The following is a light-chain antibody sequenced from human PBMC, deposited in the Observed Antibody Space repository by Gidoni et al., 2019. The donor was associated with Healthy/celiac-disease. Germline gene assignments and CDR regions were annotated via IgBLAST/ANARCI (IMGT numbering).Light chain of an antibody. V-gene: IGLV3-1*01. CDR1: KLGDKY. Sequence: SYDLPPPPPVSVSPGQTASITCSGDKLGDKYACWYQQKPGQSPVLVIYQDSKRPSGIPERFSGSNSGNTATLNISGTQAMDEADYYCQAWDSSTVVFGGGTKLTVL. CDR3: QAWDSSTVV. J-gene: IGLJ2*01. CDR2: QDS.